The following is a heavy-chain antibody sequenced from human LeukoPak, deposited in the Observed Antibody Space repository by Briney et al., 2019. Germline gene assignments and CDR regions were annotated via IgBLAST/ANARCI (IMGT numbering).Heavy chain of an antibody. CDR3: AKGIYSSGWSYFGY. D-gene: IGHD6-19*01. V-gene: IGHV3-23*01. J-gene: IGHJ4*01. CDR1: GFTFSNSA. Sequence: GGSLRLSCAASGFTFSNSAMSWVRQAPGKGLEWVSTLSGSGITTYYADSVKGRFTISRDNSKNTLYLQMNSLRAEDTAVYYCAKGIYSSGWSYFGYWGHGTLVTVSS. CDR2: LSGSGITT.